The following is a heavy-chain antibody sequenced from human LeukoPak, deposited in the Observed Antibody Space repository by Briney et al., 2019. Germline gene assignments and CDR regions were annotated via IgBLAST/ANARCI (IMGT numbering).Heavy chain of an antibody. V-gene: IGHV4-39*07. J-gene: IGHJ5*02. CDR1: GGSISSSSYY. D-gene: IGHD3-3*01. CDR2: IYYSGST. CDR3: ARGLWSGYLGFYWFDL. Sequence: SETLSLTCTVSGGSISSSSYYWGWLRQPPGKGLEWIGSIYYSGSTYYNPSLKSRVTISVDTSKKQFSLKLSSVTAADTAVYYCARGLWSGYLGFYWFDLWGQGTLVTVSS.